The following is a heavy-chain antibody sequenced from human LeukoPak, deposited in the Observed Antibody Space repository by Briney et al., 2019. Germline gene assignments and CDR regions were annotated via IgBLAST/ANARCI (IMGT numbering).Heavy chain of an antibody. J-gene: IGHJ5*02. V-gene: IGHV4-34*01. CDR2: INHSGST. Sequence: SETLSLTCAVYGGSFSGYYWSWIRQPPGKGLEWIGEINHSGSTNYNLSLKSRVTISVDTSKNQFSLKLSSVTAADTAVYYCARGLLGSRRYNWFDPWGQGTLVTVSS. CDR1: GGSFSGYY. D-gene: IGHD6-13*01. CDR3: ARGLLGSRRYNWFDP.